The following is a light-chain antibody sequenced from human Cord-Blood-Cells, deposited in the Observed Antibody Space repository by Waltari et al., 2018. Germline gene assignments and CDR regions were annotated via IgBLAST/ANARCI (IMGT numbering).Light chain of an antibody. V-gene: IGKV1-39*01. CDR2: AAS. J-gene: IGKJ1*01. CDR3: QQSYSTFWT. Sequence: DIQMTQSPSSLSASVGDRVTITCRASQSISSYLNWYQQKPGKAPKLLIYAASSLQSGVPSRFSGSGSGTDLTLTISSLQPEDFATYYCQQSYSTFWTFGQGTKVEIK. CDR1: QSISSY.